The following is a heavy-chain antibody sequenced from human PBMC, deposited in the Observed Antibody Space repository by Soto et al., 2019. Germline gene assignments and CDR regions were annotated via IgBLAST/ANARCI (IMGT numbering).Heavy chain of an antibody. V-gene: IGHV4-34*01. CDR3: ARRVGRYSSGWKHAFDI. CDR1: GGSFSGYY. CDR2: INHSGST. Sequence: PSETLSLTCAVYGGSFSGYYWSWIRQPPGKGLEWIGEINHSGSTNYNPSLKSRVTISVDTSKNQFSLKLSSVTAADTAVYYCARRVGRYSSGWKHAFDIWGQGTMVTVSS. D-gene: IGHD6-19*01. J-gene: IGHJ3*02.